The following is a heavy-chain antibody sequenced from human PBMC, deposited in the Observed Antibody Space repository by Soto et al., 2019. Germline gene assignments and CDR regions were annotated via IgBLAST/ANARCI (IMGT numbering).Heavy chain of an antibody. J-gene: IGHJ4*02. CDR2: IGAAGDT. V-gene: IGHV3-13*01. D-gene: IGHD6-13*01. Sequence: EVQLVESGGGLVQPGGSLRLSCAASGFTFSSYDMHWVRQVTGKGLEWVSAIGAAGDTYYPDSVKGRFTISRENAKNSLYLQMNSLRAGDTAVYYCASGGWGSSWYEGGSRIDYWGQGTLVTVSS. CDR3: ASGGWGSSWYEGGSRIDY. CDR1: GFTFSSYD.